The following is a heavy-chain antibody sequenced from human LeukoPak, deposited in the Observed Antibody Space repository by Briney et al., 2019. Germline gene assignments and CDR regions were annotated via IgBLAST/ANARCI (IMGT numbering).Heavy chain of an antibody. J-gene: IGHJ6*02. CDR3: AREGRITLFSRMDV. D-gene: IGHD3-9*01. V-gene: IGHV3-33*01. Sequence: GGSLILCCAVSGLPFSRYGMQWVRHAPGRGREGVAGIRSDGRNKYYGDSVKGRFIISRDNSKNTLYLQMNSLRAEDTAVYYCAREGRITLFSRMDVWGQGTTVTVSS. CDR1: GLPFSRYG. CDR2: IRSDGRNK.